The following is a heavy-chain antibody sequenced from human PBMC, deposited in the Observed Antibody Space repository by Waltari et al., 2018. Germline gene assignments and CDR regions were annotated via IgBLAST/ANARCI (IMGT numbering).Heavy chain of an antibody. D-gene: IGHD5-18*01. J-gene: IGHJ4*02. Sequence: EVQLVESGGGLVQPGGSLRLSCAASGFTFSSYSMNWVRQAPGKGLEWVSYISSSSSTIYYADSVKGRFTISRDNAKNSLYLQMNSLRAEDTAVYYCARDEGSYGTPKFDYWGQGTLVTVSS. CDR3: ARDEGSYGTPKFDY. V-gene: IGHV3-48*04. CDR2: ISSSSSTI. CDR1: GFTFSSYS.